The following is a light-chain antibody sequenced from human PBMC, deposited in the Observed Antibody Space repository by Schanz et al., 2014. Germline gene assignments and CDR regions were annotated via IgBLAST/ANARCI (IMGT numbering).Light chain of an antibody. CDR1: SSDIGGYNS. CDR3: SSYTTTSTLL. Sequence: QSVLTQPPSASGSPGQSVTISCTGSSSDIGGYNSVSWYQQFPGKAPKLMIYEVNKRPSGVPDRFSGSKSGNTASLTVSGLQAEDEASYSCSSYTTTSTLLFGGGTKLTVL. CDR2: EVN. V-gene: IGLV2-8*01. J-gene: IGLJ2*01.